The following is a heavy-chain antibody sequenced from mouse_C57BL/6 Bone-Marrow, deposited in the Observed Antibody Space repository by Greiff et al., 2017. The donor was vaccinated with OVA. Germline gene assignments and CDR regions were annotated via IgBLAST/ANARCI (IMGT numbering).Heavy chain of an antibody. V-gene: IGHV1-81*01. D-gene: IGHD2-3*01. CDR1: GYTFTSYG. CDR3: ARDDGYWWYFDV. J-gene: IGHJ1*03. Sequence: QVQLQQSGAELARPGASVKLSCKASGYTFTSYGISWVKQRTGQGLEWIGEIYPRSGNTYYNEKFKGKATLTADKSSSTAYMELRSLTSEDSAVYFCARDDGYWWYFDVWGTGTTVTVSS. CDR2: IYPRSGNT.